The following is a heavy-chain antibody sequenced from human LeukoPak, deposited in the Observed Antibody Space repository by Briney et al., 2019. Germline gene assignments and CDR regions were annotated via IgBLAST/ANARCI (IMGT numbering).Heavy chain of an antibody. Sequence: SPSETLSLTCTVSGGSISSYYWSWIRQPPGKGLEWIGYIYYSGSTNYNPSLKSRVTISVDPSKNQFSLKLSSVTAADTAVYYCARVRGYYGSGSFDAFDIWGQGTKVTVFS. CDR1: GGSISSYY. D-gene: IGHD3-10*01. CDR3: ARVRGYYGSGSFDAFDI. J-gene: IGHJ3*02. V-gene: IGHV4-59*01. CDR2: IYYSGST.